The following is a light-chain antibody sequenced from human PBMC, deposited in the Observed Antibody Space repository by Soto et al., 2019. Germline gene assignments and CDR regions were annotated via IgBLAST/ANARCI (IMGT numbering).Light chain of an antibody. Sequence: QSALTQPASVSGSPGQSITLSCTRTSSGVENYNLVSWYQHRPGKAPILIIYEGSQRPSGVSDRFSGSKSGNTASLTISGLRAEDEADYYCSSYAGAVVFGGATKLTVL. CDR2: EGS. V-gene: IGLV2-23*01. CDR3: SSYAGAVV. CDR1: SSGVENYNL. J-gene: IGLJ2*01.